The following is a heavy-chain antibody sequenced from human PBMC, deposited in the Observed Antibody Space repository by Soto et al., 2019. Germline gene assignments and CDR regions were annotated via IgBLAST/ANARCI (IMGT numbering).Heavy chain of an antibody. V-gene: IGHV4-31*03. Sequence: SETLSLTCTVSGGSITSGGYYWSWIRQHPGKGLEWLGYIYDSGSTFYNPSLKSRITLSVDTSKNQFSLKLSSVTVADTAVYFCARKQAGYFYGIDYWGRGTLVT. D-gene: IGHD3-10*01. CDR1: GGSITSGGYY. CDR2: IYDSGST. CDR3: ARKQAGYFYGIDY. J-gene: IGHJ4*02.